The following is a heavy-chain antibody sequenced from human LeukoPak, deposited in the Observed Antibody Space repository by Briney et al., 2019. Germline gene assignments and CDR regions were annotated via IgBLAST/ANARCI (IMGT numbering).Heavy chain of an antibody. CDR2: ISSSSSDI. CDR3: ARERSSSYGDY. CDR1: GFTFSSYS. J-gene: IGHJ4*02. D-gene: IGHD6-13*01. Sequence: GGSLRLACAASGFTFSSYSMNWVRQAPGKGLEWVSTISSSSSDIYYADSVKGRFTISRDNAKNSLYLQMNSLRAEDTAVYYCARERSSSYGDYWGQGTLVTVSS. V-gene: IGHV3-21*01.